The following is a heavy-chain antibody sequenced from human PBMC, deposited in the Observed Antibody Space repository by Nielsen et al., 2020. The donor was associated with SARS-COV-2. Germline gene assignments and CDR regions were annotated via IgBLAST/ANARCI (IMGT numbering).Heavy chain of an antibody. Sequence: GGSLRLSCAASGFIVSSKYMNWVRQAPGKGLEWVSVFYSGGTTLYADSVKGRFIISRDNSRNTLYLQMNSLRVEDTAMYYCAREGDTYGVRNFDYWGQGVMSPSPQ. V-gene: IGHV3-53*01. CDR1: GFIVSSKY. D-gene: IGHD5-18*01. CDR2: FYSGGTT. J-gene: IGHJ4*02. CDR3: AREGDTYGVRNFDY.